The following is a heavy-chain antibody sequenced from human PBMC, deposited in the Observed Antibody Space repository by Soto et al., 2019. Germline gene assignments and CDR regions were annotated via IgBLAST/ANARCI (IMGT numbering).Heavy chain of an antibody. CDR2: ISGSGGST. V-gene: IGHV3-23*01. CDR3: AKGYCSGGSCLEYYYYYYMDG. Sequence: GGSLRLSCAASGFTFSSYAMSWVRQAPGKGLEWVSAISGSGGSTYYADSVKGRFTISRDNSKNTLYLQMNSLRAEDTAVYYCAKGYCSGGSCLEYYYYYYMDGWGKGTTVTVAS. CDR1: GFTFSSYA. D-gene: IGHD2-15*01. J-gene: IGHJ6*03.